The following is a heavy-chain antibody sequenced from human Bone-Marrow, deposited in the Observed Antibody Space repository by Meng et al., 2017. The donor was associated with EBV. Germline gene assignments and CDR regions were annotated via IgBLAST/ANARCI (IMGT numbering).Heavy chain of an antibody. V-gene: IGHV4-34*01. CDR1: GGPLRDYS. CDR2: INHSGST. CDR3: ARGRGYSGYSYPTNWFDP. Sequence: GAGVLKPPQLRPLTCAVYGGPLRDYSGSWSRHPPGKGLEWIGEINHSGSTNYNPSLTSRVTISVDTSKNQFSLKLSSVTAADTAVYYCARGRGYSGYSYPTNWFDPWGQGTLVTVSS. J-gene: IGHJ5*02. D-gene: IGHD5-12*01.